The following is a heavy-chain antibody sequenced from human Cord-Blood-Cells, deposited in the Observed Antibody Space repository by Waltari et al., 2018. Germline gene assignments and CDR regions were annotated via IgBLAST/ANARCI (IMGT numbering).Heavy chain of an antibody. J-gene: IGHJ4*02. CDR2: IYTSGST. D-gene: IGHD6-13*01. CDR3: ARGGSRYSSSWFDY. Sequence: QVQLQESGPGLVKPSETLSLTCTVSGGSISSYSWSWIRQPAGKGLEWIGRIYTSGSTNYNPSLKSRVTMSVDTSKNQFSLKLSSVTAADTAVYYCARGGSRYSSSWFDYWGQGTLVTVSS. CDR1: GGSISSYS. V-gene: IGHV4-4*07.